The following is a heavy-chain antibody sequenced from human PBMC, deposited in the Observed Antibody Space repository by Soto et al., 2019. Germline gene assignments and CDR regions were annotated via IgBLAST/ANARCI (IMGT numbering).Heavy chain of an antibody. Sequence: QITLKESGPTLVKPTQPLTLTCTFSGFSLITSGVGVGYIRQPPVKSLERLALIYWDDDKHYSPSLKSSPPITRDNDKTQVILTITFTDQLVTVTYYWAHRPMGSGGFYFDYWGQGNLVTVSS. CDR1: GFSLITSGVG. CDR3: AHRPMGSGGFYFDY. J-gene: IGHJ4*02. CDR2: IYWDDDK. D-gene: IGHD2-15*01. V-gene: IGHV2-5*02.